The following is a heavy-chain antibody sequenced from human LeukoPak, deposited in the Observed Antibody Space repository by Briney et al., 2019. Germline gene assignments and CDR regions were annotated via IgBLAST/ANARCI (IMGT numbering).Heavy chain of an antibody. CDR3: ARDYKDFWSGFWDK. J-gene: IGHJ4*02. V-gene: IGHV3-21*01. CDR2: ISSSTSYI. CDR1: GITFSKYG. D-gene: IGHD3-3*02. Sequence: GGSLRLSCVASGITFSKYGMNWVRQAPGRGLEWVSSISSSTSYISYADSVKGRFTISRDNAKNSLYLQMNSLRVEDTAVYYCARDYKDFWSGFWDKWGQGTLVTVSP.